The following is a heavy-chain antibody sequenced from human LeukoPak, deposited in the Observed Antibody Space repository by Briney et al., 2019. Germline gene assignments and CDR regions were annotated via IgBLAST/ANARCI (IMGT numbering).Heavy chain of an antibody. D-gene: IGHD6-13*01. CDR3: ARAGGVYNSSWYQFDY. CDR2: ISISGSTI. V-gene: IGHV3-48*03. CDR1: GFTFSSYE. Sequence: PGGSLRLSCAASGFTFSSYEMHWVRQAPGKGLEWVSYISISGSTIYYADSVKGRFTISRDNAKNSLDLEMNSLRAEDTAVYYCARAGGVYNSSWYQFDYWGQGTLVTVSS. J-gene: IGHJ4*02.